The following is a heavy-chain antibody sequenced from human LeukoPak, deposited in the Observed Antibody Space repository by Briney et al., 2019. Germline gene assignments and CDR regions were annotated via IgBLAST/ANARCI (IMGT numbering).Heavy chain of an antibody. CDR1: GGSISSYY. D-gene: IGHD3-22*01. CDR2: IYTSGST. V-gene: IGHV4-4*09. J-gene: IGHJ3*02. CDR3: ARPTYYYDSSGYYNSAFDI. Sequence: SETLSLTCTVSGGSISSYYWSWIRPPPGKGLEWIGYIYTSGSTNYNPSLKSRVTISVDTSKNQFSLKLSSVTAADTAVYYCARPTYYYDSSGYYNSAFDIWGQGTMVTVSS.